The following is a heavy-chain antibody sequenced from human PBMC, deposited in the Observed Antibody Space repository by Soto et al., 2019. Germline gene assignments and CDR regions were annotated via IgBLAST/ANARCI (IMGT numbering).Heavy chain of an antibody. Sequence: SQTLSLTCAVYGGSFSGYYWSWIRQPPGKGLEWIGEINHSGSTNYNPSLKSRVTISVDTSKNQFSLKLSSVTAADTAVYYCARAYSNYYYYGMDVWGQGTTVTVSS. J-gene: IGHJ6*02. V-gene: IGHV4-34*01. CDR1: GGSFSGYY. CDR2: INHSGST. D-gene: IGHD4-4*01. CDR3: ARAYSNYYYYGMDV.